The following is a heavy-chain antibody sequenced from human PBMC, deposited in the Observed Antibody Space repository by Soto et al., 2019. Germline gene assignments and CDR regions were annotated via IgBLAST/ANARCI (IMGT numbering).Heavy chain of an antibody. CDR2: INSDGSST. V-gene: IGHV3-74*01. J-gene: IGHJ5*02. Sequence: EVQLVESGGGLVQPGGSLRLSCAASGFTFSSYWMHWVRQAPGKGLVWVSRINSDGSSTSYADSVKGRFTISRDNAKNTLYLQMNSLRAEDTAEDYYARDHVVSRNWFDPWGQGTLVTVSS. CDR1: GFTFSSYW. D-gene: IGHD2-21*01. CDR3: ARDHVVSRNWFDP.